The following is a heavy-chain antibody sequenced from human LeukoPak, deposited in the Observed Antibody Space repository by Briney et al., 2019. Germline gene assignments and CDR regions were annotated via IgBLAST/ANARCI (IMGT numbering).Heavy chain of an antibody. V-gene: IGHV3-21*01. Sequence: GSLRLSCAASGFTFNSYGMNWVRRAPGKGLGWVSSITSGSTYIYYADSVRGRFTISRDNAKNSLYLQMNSLRAEDTAAYYCARSRAGVTGWDYFDYWGQGTLVTVSS. D-gene: IGHD3-10*01. CDR1: GFTFNSYG. CDR3: ARSRAGVTGWDYFDY. CDR2: ITSGSTYI. J-gene: IGHJ4*02.